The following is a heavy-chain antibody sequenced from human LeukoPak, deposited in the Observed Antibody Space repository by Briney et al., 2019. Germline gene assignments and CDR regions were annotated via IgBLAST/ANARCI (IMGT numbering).Heavy chain of an antibody. V-gene: IGHV1-2*06. CDR2: VNPNSGDT. Sequence: ASVKVSCKASGYTFTGYYIHWVRQAPGQGLEWVGRVNPNSGDTNFAQNFQGRVNMTRDTSITTAYMELSSLRSDDTAVYYCARVGISYYYDSNGYKYWGQGTLVTVSS. CDR3: ARVGISYYYDSNGYKY. J-gene: IGHJ4*02. D-gene: IGHD3-22*01. CDR1: GYTFTGYY.